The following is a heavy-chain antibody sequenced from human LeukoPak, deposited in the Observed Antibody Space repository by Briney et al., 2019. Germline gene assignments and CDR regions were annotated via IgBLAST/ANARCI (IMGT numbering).Heavy chain of an antibody. CDR2: ILYSGTTT. Sequence: SETLSLTCTVSGGSISPYYWSWIRQTPGKGLEWIGYILYSGTTTNYNPSLKSRVTISVDTSKNQFSLKLSSVTAADTAVYYCASYCTNTNCYFDYWGQGTLVTVSS. J-gene: IGHJ4*02. CDR3: ASYCTNTNCYFDY. D-gene: IGHD2-8*01. V-gene: IGHV4-59*01. CDR1: GGSISPYY.